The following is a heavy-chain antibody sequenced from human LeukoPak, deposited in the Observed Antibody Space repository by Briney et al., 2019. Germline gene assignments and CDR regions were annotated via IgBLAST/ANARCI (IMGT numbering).Heavy chain of an antibody. CDR1: GGAFSSYA. D-gene: IGHD3-16*02. CDR2: IIPIFGTA. CDR3: ARGRLGELSLHSRFDY. Sequence: GSSVKVSFKASGGAFSSYAISWVRQAPGQGLEWMGGIIPIFGTANYAQKFQGRVTITADESTSTAYMELSSLRSEDTAVYYCARGRLGELSLHSRFDYWGQGTLVTVSS. V-gene: IGHV1-69*01. J-gene: IGHJ4*02.